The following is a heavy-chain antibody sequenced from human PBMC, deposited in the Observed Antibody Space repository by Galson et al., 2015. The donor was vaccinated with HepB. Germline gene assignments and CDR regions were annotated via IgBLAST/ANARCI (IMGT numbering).Heavy chain of an antibody. CDR2: INPNSGGT. J-gene: IGHJ5*02. CDR1: GYTFTGYY. CDR3: ARGVTMVQGVIPWFDP. D-gene: IGHD3-10*01. Sequence: SVKVSCKASGYTFTGYYMHWVRQAPGRGLEWMGRINPNSGGTNYAQKFQGRVTMTRGTSISTAYMELSRLRSDDTAVYYCARGVTMVQGVIPWFDPWGQGTLVTVSS. V-gene: IGHV1-2*06.